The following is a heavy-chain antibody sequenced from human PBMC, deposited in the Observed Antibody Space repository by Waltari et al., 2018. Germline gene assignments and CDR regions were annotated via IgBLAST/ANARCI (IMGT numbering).Heavy chain of an antibody. J-gene: IGHJ4*02. Sequence: EVQLLESGGGLVQPGGSLRLSCAASGFTFSSYAMSWVRTAPGKGLEWVSSISASGSSTYYADSVKGRFTISRDKSKNTLFLQMNSLRAEDTAIYYCAKGQGDGWRKHFEYWGQGTLVTVSS. CDR2: ISASGSST. CDR3: AKGQGDGWRKHFEY. CDR1: GFTFSSYA. V-gene: IGHV3-23*01. D-gene: IGHD6-19*01.